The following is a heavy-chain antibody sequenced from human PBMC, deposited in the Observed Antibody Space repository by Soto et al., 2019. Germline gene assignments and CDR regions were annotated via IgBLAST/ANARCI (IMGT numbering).Heavy chain of an antibody. CDR2: MNPNSGNT. CDR3: ARSDGYNFNWLDS. V-gene: IGHV1-8*01. Sequence: QVQLVQSGAEVKTPGASVKVSCKASGYTFATYDINWVRQAPGQGLEWMGWMNPNSGNTGYAQKFRGRLTMTRDTALSVAHMELSRMRNEDTAVYYCARSDGYNFNWLDSWGQGTLVTVSA. J-gene: IGHJ5*01. D-gene: IGHD2-21*01. CDR1: GYTFATYD.